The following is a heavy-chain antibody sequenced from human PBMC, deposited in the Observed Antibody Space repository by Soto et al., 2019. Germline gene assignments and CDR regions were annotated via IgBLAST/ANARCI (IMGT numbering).Heavy chain of an antibody. J-gene: IGHJ6*02. V-gene: IGHV4-31*03. D-gene: IGHD6-19*01. Sequence: SETLSLTCTVSGGSIGSGAYYWSWIRQHPGKGLEWIGYIYYSGSTYYNPSLKSRVTISVDTSKNQFSLKLSSVTAADTAVYYCARDQETSGERAYYYYGMDVWGQGTTVTDSS. CDR2: IYYSGST. CDR1: GGSIGSGAYY. CDR3: ARDQETSGERAYYYYGMDV.